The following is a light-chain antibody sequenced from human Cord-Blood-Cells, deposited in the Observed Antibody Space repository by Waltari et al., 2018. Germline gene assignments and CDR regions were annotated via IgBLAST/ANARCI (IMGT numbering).Light chain of an antibody. V-gene: IGLV2-23*01. CDR2: EGS. Sequence: QSALTQPASVSGSPGQSITISCTGTSSDVGSYNLVSWYQQHPGKAPKLMIYEGSKRPSGVSNRFSGSNAGNTSSLTISGLQAEDEADYYCCSYAGSSTVVVGGGTKLTVL. CDR1: SSDVGSYNL. CDR3: CSYAGSSTVV. J-gene: IGLJ2*01.